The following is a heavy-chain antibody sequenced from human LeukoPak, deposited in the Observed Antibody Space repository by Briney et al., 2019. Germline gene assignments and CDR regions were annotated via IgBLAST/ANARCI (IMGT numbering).Heavy chain of an antibody. CDR2: IYYSGST. J-gene: IGHJ4*02. V-gene: IGHV4-39*01. CDR1: GGSISSSSYY. D-gene: IGHD2-15*01. Sequence: SETLSLTCTVSGGSISSSSYYWGWIRQPPGKGLEWIGSIYYSGSTYYNPSLKSRVTISVDTSKNQFSLKLSSVTAADTAVYYCATGRYCSGGSCYGYWGQGTLVTVSS. CDR3: ATGRYCSGGSCYGY.